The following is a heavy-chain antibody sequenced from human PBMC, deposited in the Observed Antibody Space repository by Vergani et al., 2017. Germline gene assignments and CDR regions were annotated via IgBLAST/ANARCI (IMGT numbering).Heavy chain of an antibody. CDR2: IYYSGST. D-gene: IGHD3-22*01. CDR1: GGSISSSSYY. Sequence: QLQLQESGPGLVKPSETLSLTCTVSGGSISSSSYYWGWIRQPPGKGLEWIGYIYYSGSTYYNPSLTSRVTISVDTSKNQFSLKLSSVTAADTAVYYCARGPDYYDSSSPMWYWGQGTLVTVSS. J-gene: IGHJ4*02. CDR3: ARGPDYYDSSSPMWY. V-gene: IGHV4-30-4*08.